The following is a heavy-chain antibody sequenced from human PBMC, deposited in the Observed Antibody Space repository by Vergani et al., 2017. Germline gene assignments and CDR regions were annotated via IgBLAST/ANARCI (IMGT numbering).Heavy chain of an antibody. CDR2: IKQDGSEK. J-gene: IGHJ6*03. CDR1: GFTFSSYW. CDR3: ARKRNYDFWSGYSAYYYYYYMDV. D-gene: IGHD3-3*01. V-gene: IGHV3-7*01. Sequence: EVQLVESGGGLVQPGGSLRLSCAASGFTFSSYWMSWVRQAPGKGLEWVANIKQDGSEKYYVDSVKGRFTISRDNAKNSLYLQMNSLRAEDTAVYYCARKRNYDFWSGYSAYYYYYYMDVWGKGP.